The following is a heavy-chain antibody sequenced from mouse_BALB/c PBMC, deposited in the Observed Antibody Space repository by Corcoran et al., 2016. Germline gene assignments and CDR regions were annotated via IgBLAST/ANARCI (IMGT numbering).Heavy chain of an antibody. CDR2: INTYTGEP. Sequence: QIQLVKSGPELKKPGETVKISCKASGYTFTNYGMNWVKQAPGKGLKWMGWINTYTGEPTYADDFKGRFAFSLETSASTAYLQINNLKNEDMATYFCARSSTMDYWGQGTSVTVSS. V-gene: IGHV9-1*02. CDR1: GYTFTNYG. J-gene: IGHJ4*01. CDR3: ARSSTMDY.